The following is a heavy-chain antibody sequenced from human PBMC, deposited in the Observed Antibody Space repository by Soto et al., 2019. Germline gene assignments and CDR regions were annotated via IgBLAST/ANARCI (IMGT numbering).Heavy chain of an antibody. CDR2: INHSGST. D-gene: IGHD1-26*01. Sequence: SETLSLTCAVYGGSFSGYYWSWIRQPPGKGLEWIGEINHSGSTNYNPSLKSRVTISVDTSKNQFSLKLSSVTAADTAVYYCARAPPRSGSYYGYWGQGTLVTVSS. CDR3: ARAPPRSGSYYGY. J-gene: IGHJ4*02. CDR1: GGSFSGYY. V-gene: IGHV4-34*01.